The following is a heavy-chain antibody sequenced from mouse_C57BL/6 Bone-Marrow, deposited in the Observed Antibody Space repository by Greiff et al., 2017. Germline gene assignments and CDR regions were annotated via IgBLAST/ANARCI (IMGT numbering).Heavy chain of an antibody. CDR3: ARSYSYYFDY. V-gene: IGHV1-82*01. J-gene: IGHJ2*01. CDR1: GYAFSSSW. CDR2: IYPGDGDT. D-gene: IGHD2-12*01. Sequence: VQLVESGPELVKPGASVKISCKASGYAFSSSWMNWVKQRPGKGLEWIGRIYPGDGDTNYNGKFKGKATLTADKSSSTAYMQLSSLTSEDSAVYFCARSYSYYFDYWGQGTTLTVSS.